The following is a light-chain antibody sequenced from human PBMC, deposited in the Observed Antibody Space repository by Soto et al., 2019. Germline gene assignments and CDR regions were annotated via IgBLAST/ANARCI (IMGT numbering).Light chain of an antibody. CDR3: QQRSNWPPYT. CDR1: QSVSSY. J-gene: IGKJ2*01. CDR2: DAS. V-gene: IGKV3-11*01. Sequence: EIVLTQSTATLSLSPGERATLSCRASQSVSSYLAWYQQKPGQAPRLLIYDASNRATGIPARFSGSGSGTDFPLTISSLEPEYFAVYYCQQRSNWPPYTFGQGTKLEIK.